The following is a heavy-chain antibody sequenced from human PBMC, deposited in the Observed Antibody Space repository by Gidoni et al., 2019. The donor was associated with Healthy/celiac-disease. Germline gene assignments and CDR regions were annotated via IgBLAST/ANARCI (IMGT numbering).Heavy chain of an antibody. CDR1: GYSFTSYW. D-gene: IGHD7-27*01. V-gene: IGHV5-51*01. Sequence: EVQLVQSGAEVKKPGESLKISCKGSGYSFTSYWIGWVRQMPGKGLEWMGIIYPGDSDTRYSPSFQGQVTISADKSISTAYMQWSSLKASDTAMYYCARHNEGAHWGYYYYGMDVWGQGTTVTVSS. J-gene: IGHJ6*02. CDR3: ARHNEGAHWGYYYYGMDV. CDR2: IYPGDSDT.